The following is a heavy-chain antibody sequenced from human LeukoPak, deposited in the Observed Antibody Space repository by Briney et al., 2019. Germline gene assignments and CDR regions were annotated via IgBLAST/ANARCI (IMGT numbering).Heavy chain of an antibody. J-gene: IGHJ3*02. CDR1: GGSISSGGYY. Sequence: SETLSLTCTVSGGSISSGGYYWSWIRQHPGKGLEWIGYIYYSGSTYYNPSLKSRVTISVDTSKNQFSLKLSSVTAADTAVYYCARDSDYYDSKGIDAFDIWGQGTTVTVSS. CDR3: ARDSDYYDSKGIDAFDI. V-gene: IGHV4-31*03. CDR2: IYYSGST. D-gene: IGHD3-22*01.